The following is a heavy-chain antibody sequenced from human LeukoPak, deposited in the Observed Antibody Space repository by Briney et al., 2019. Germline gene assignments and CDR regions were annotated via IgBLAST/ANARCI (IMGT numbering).Heavy chain of an antibody. V-gene: IGHV4-59*08. J-gene: IGHJ4*02. CDR2: IYYSGST. D-gene: IGHD3-10*01. CDR1: GGSISSYY. Sequence: SETLSLTCTVSGGSISSYYWSWIRQPPGKGLEWIGYIYYSGSTNYNPSLKSRVTISVDTSKNQFSLKLSSVTAADTTVYYCARRYYYGYFDYWGQGTLVTVSS. CDR3: ARRYYYGYFDY.